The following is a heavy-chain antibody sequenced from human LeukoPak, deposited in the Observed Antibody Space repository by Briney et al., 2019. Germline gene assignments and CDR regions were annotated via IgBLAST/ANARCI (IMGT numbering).Heavy chain of an antibody. D-gene: IGHD6-13*01. J-gene: IGHJ4*02. CDR3: ARYSFSWSTHDS. CDR2: IYYSGST. CDR1: GGSISNYY. Sequence: SETLSLTCTVSGGSISNYYWSWIRQPPGKGLDWIGYIYYSGSTNYNPSLKSRATISVDTSKNQSSLKLNSVTAADTAVYYCARYSFSWSTHDSWGQGTLVTVSS. V-gene: IGHV4-59*01.